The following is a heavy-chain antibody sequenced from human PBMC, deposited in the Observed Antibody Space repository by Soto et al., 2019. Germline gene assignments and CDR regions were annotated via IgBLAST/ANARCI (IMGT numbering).Heavy chain of an antibody. CDR3: VKDRESNSWPSRGV. Sequence: VASVKVSCKTSGYTFTRNGISWVRQAPGQGLEWMGWISPNSGNIQYAQKLQGRIIMTTDTSTSTAYMELRSLRSDDTAVYYCVKDRESNSWPSRGVWGRGTRVTVS. D-gene: IGHD4-4*01. J-gene: IGHJ6*02. CDR1: GYTFTRNG. V-gene: IGHV1-18*01. CDR2: ISPNSGNI.